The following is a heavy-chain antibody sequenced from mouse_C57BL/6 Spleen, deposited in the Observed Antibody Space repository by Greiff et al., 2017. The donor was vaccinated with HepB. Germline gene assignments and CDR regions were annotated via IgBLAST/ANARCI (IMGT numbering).Heavy chain of an antibody. V-gene: IGHV5-17*01. CDR2: ISSGSSTI. CDR1: GFTFSDYG. D-gene: IGHD1-1*01. CDR3: ARSSLYGSSYLGY. Sequence: EVQLVESGGGLVKPGGSLKLSCAASGFTFSDYGMHWVRQAPEKGLEWVAYISSGSSTIYYADTVKGRFTISRDNAKNTLFLQMTSLRSEDTAMYYCARSSLYGSSYLGYWGQGTTLTVSS. J-gene: IGHJ2*01.